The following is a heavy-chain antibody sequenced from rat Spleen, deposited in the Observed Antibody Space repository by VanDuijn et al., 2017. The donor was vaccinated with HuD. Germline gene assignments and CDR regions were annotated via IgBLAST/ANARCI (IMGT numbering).Heavy chain of an antibody. V-gene: IGHV5-31*01. J-gene: IGHJ2*01. CDR1: GFTFNNYW. D-gene: IGHD1-2*01. CDR2: ISYRGSST. Sequence: EVQLVESGGGLVQPGRSLKLSCVASGFTFNNYWMTWIRQAPGKGLEWVASISYRGSSTYYRDSVKGRFTISRDNAKSTLYLQMNSLRSEDTATYYCTREDYYSNYNDYWGQGVMVTVSS. CDR3: TREDYYSNYNDY.